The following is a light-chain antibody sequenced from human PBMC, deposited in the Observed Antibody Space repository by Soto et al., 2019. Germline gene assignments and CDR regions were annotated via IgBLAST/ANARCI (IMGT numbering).Light chain of an antibody. Sequence: QSALTQPASVSGSPGQSITISCTGTSSDVGSYNLVSWYQQHPGKAPKLMIYEGSKRPSGVSNRFSGSKSGNTASLTIPGLQAEDEADYYCCSYAGSSDVVFGGGTKLTVL. CDR1: SSDVGSYNL. CDR3: CSYAGSSDVV. J-gene: IGLJ2*01. CDR2: EGS. V-gene: IGLV2-23*01.